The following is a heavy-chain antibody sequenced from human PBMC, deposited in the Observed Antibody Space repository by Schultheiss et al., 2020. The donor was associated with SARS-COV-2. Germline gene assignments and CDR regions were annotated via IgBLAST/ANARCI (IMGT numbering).Heavy chain of an antibody. Sequence: SETLSLTCTVSGGSISSGGYYWSWIRQPPGKGLEWIGYIYYSGSTNYNPSLKSRVTISVDTSKNQFSLKLSSVTAADTAVYYCARREEGCSGGSCYEYFHHWGQGTLVTVSS. CDR2: IYYSGST. CDR3: ARREEGCSGGSCYEYFHH. V-gene: IGHV4-61*08. D-gene: IGHD2-15*01. CDR1: GGSISSGGYY. J-gene: IGHJ1*01.